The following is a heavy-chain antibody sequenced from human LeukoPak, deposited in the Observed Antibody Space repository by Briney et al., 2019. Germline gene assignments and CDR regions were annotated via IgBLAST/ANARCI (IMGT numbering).Heavy chain of an antibody. CDR2: IKPDGSEQ. V-gene: IGHV3-7*04. CDR1: GFTSSIYW. J-gene: IGHJ3*02. Sequence: GGSLRLSCTASGFTSSIYWMSWVRQAPGKGLDWVSNIKPDGSEQYYVDSVRGRFTVSRDNAKNSLYLQMNSLSAEDTAVYYCARDNNAAFDIWGLGTMVTVSS. CDR3: ARDNNAAFDI. D-gene: IGHD2-2*01.